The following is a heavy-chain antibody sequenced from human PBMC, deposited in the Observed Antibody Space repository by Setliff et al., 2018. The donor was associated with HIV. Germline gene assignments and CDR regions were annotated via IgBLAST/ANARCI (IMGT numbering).Heavy chain of an antibody. CDR3: AIQKAMTPRGERYYFDY. CDR1: GGSISSHY. D-gene: IGHD3-16*01. V-gene: IGHV4-59*11. J-gene: IGHJ4*02. Sequence: TLSLTCTVSGGSISSHYWSWIRQPPGKGLEWIGSIYYSGSTNYNPSLKSRVTISVGTSKNQFSLKLSSVTAADTAVYYCAIQKAMTPRGERYYFDYWGQGTLVTVSS. CDR2: IYYSGST.